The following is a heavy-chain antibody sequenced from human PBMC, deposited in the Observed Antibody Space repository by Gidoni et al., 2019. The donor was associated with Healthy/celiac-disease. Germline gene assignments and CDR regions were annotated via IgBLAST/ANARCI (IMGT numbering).Heavy chain of an antibody. CDR2: INHSGST. D-gene: IGHD3-22*01. V-gene: IGHV4-34*01. CDR1: GGSFSGSY. J-gene: IGHJ4*02. CDR3: ARGGPNYYDSSGYWGLFDY. Sequence: QVQLQQWGAGLLKPSETLSLTCAVYGGSFSGSYWGLIRQPPGKGRGWIGEINHSGSTNYNPSLKSRVTISVDTSKNQFSLKLSSVTAADTAVYYCARGGPNYYDSSGYWGLFDYWGQGTLVTVSS.